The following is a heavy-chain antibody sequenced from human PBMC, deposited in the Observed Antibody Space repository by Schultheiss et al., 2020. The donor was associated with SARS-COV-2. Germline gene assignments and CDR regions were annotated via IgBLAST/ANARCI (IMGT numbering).Heavy chain of an antibody. V-gene: IGHV4-59*01. CDR1: GGSFSGYY. J-gene: IGHJ2*01. CDR3: ARVGYCSSTSCFRPHWYFDL. CDR2: IYYSGST. Sequence: SQTLSLTCAVYGGSFSGYYWSWIRQPPGKGLEWIGYIYYSGSTNYNPSLKSRVTISVDTSKNQFSLKLSSVTAADTAVYYCARVGYCSSTSCFRPHWYFDLWGRGTLVTVSS. D-gene: IGHD2-2*01.